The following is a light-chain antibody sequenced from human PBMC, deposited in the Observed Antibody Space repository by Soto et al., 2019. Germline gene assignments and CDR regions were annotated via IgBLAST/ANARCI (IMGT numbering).Light chain of an antibody. CDR2: DAS. Sequence: DIQMTQSPSTLSASVGDRVTITCRASQSISSWLAWYQQXPGKAPKLLIYDASSLESGVPSRFSGSGSGTXXXXXXXXXXPDDFATYYCQQYNSYSPRTFGQGTKVDIK. CDR1: QSISSW. V-gene: IGKV1-5*01. CDR3: QQYNSYSPRT. J-gene: IGKJ1*01.